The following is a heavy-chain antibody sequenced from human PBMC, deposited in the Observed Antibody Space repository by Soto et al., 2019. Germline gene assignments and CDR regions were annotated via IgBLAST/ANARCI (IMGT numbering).Heavy chain of an antibody. CDR2: IIPIFGTA. J-gene: IGHJ6*02. V-gene: IGHV1-69*13. D-gene: IGHD5-18*01. CDR3: AREGESFYVDTAMVPFYGMDV. CDR1: GGTFSSYA. Sequence: SVKVSCKASGGTFSSYAISWVRQAPGQGLEWMGGIIPIFGTANYAQKFQGRVTITADESTSTAYMELSSLRSEDTAVYYCAREGESFYVDTAMVPFYGMDVWGQGTTVTVSS.